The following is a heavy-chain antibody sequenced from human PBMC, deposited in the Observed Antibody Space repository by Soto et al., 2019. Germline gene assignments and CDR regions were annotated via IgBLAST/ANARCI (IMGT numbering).Heavy chain of an antibody. CDR2: ISAGGGNT. CDR3: VKHSEYQLLGWFDP. CDR1: GFTFSTYA. V-gene: IGHV3-23*01. Sequence: LESGGGLAQPGGSLRLSCAASGFTFSTYAMSWVRQAPGKGLGWVSGISAGGGNTFYADSVRGRFTISRDNSKNTLDLQMSSLRAEDAALYFCVKHSEYQLLGWFDPWGQGTLVTVSS. J-gene: IGHJ5*02. D-gene: IGHD2-2*01.